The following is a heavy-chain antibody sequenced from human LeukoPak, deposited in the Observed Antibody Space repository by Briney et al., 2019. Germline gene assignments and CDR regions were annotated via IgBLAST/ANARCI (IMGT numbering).Heavy chain of an antibody. CDR2: IYYSRSP. CDR1: GASISSGGYY. Sequence: SETLSLPCTVSGASISSGGYYWNWIRQPPGKGLEGIGYIYYSRSPSYSPSLKSRLTISVDTSKNQFPLKLSSVTAADTAVYYCARDGYNSGYFDYWGQGTLVTVSS. V-gene: IGHV4-30-4*01. CDR3: ARDGYNSGYFDY. D-gene: IGHD5-24*01. J-gene: IGHJ4*02.